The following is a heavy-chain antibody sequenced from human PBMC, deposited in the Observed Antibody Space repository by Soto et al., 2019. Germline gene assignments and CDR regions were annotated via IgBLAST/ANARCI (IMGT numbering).Heavy chain of an antibody. CDR2: ISGSGGST. V-gene: IGHV3-23*01. J-gene: IGHJ6*02. D-gene: IGHD3-10*01. Sequence: PGGSLRLSCASSGLTFSSYAMSWVRQAPGKGLEWVSAISGSGGSTYYADSVKGRFTISRDNSKNTLYLQMNSLRAEDTAVYYCAKDWSHYGSGSYYVDVWGQGTTVTVSS. CDR1: GLTFSSYA. CDR3: AKDWSHYGSGSYYVDV.